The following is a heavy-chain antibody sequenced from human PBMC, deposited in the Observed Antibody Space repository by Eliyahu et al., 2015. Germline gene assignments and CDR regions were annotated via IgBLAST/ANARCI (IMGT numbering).Heavy chain of an antibody. CDR1: GFTFXSYS. CDR2: ISSSSSPI. J-gene: IGHJ4*02. Sequence: EVQLVESGGGLVQPGGSLRLSCTASGFTFXSYSMNWVRLTPGKGLQWLSYISSSSSPIYYADSVKGRFTISRDNAKNSLFLQMNSLRVEDAGVYYCARDTAGYTSGWYPDFWGQGTLVTVSS. V-gene: IGHV3-48*01. CDR3: ARDTAGYTSGWYPDF. D-gene: IGHD6-19*01.